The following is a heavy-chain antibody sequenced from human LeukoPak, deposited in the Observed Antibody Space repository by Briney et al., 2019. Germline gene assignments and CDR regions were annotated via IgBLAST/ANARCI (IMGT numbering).Heavy chain of an antibody. V-gene: IGHV4-34*01. CDR2: INHSGST. CDR3: ATGYCSSTSCYAGFDY. CDR1: GGSFSGYY. D-gene: IGHD2-2*01. J-gene: IGHJ4*02. Sequence: PSETLSLTCAVYGGSFSGYYWSWIRQPPGKGLEWIGEINHSGSTNYNPSLTSRVTISVDTSKNQFSLKLSSVTAADTAVYYCATGYCSSTSCYAGFDYWGQGTLVTVSS.